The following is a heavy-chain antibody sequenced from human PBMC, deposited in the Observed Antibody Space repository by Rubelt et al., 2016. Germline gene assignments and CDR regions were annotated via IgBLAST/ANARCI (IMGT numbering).Heavy chain of an antibody. J-gene: IGHJ5*02. D-gene: IGHD6-19*01. V-gene: IGHV1-18*01. CDR1: GYTFTSYG. Sequence: QVQLVQSGAEVKKPGASVKVSCKASGYTFTSYGISWVRQAPGQGLEWMGWISAPNGNPNYAQKLQGRGTMTTDTSTSTAYMVLRRLRSDDTAVYYCARDKEWLATRGFQNWFDPWGQGTLVTVSS. CDR2: ISAPNGNP. CDR3: ARDKEWLATRGFQNWFDP.